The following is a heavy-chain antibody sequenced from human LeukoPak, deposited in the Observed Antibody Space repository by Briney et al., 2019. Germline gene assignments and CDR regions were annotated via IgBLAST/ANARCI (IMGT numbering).Heavy chain of an antibody. J-gene: IGHJ4*02. CDR2: IREDGSEK. CDR1: GFTFNNYW. D-gene: IGHD4-23*01. Sequence: GGSLRLSCAASGFTFNNYWMMWVRQAPGKGLEWVANIREDGSEKNYVDSVKGRFTVSRDNAKISLYLQMNSLRVEDTAVYYCATDRKVGTWDPRFDYWGQGTLVTVSS. CDR3: ATDRKVGTWDPRFDY. V-gene: IGHV3-7*01.